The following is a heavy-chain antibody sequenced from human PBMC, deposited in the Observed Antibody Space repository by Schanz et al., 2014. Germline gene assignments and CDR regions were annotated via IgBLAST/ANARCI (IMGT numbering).Heavy chain of an antibody. D-gene: IGHD5-18*01. CDR3: ARVALPGYSSPRDAFDI. Sequence: QVQLVESGGGLVKPGGSLRLSCAASGFIFSDYYMAWIRQAPGKGLEWVSSISYGTSYIYYAESVKGRFTISRDNAKNSLYLQMNGLRAEDTAVYYCARVALPGYSSPRDAFDIWGQGTMVTVSS. CDR1: GFIFSDYY. CDR2: ISYGTSYI. J-gene: IGHJ3*02. V-gene: IGHV3-11*06.